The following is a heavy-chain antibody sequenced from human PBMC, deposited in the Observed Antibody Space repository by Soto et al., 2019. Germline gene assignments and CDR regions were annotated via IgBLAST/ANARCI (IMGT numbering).Heavy chain of an antibody. J-gene: IGHJ4*02. Sequence: EVRLLESGGGLVQPGGSLRLSCAASGFTFSVYAMSWVRQAPGKGLEWVSGISGSGDSTHYADSVKGRFTVSRDNSKSMLYLQTNSLRAEDTAISCCAKVLYGGFTYWGQGTLVTVSS. CDR3: AKVLYGGFTY. CDR2: ISGSGDST. D-gene: IGHD3-10*01. V-gene: IGHV3-23*01. CDR1: GFTFSVYA.